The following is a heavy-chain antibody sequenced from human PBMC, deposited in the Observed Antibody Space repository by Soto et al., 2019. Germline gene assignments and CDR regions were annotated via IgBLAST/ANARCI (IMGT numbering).Heavy chain of an antibody. CDR3: ARGGGGYCSGGSCYSSYYYGMDV. D-gene: IGHD2-15*01. CDR2: IYSGGST. V-gene: IGHV3-66*01. CDR1: GFTVSSNY. Sequence: GGSLRLSCAASGFTVSSNYMSWVRQAPGKGLEWVSVIYSGGSTYYADSVKGRFTISRDNSKNTLYLQMNSLRAEDTAVYYCARGGGGYCSGGSCYSSYYYGMDVWGQGTTVTVSS. J-gene: IGHJ6*02.